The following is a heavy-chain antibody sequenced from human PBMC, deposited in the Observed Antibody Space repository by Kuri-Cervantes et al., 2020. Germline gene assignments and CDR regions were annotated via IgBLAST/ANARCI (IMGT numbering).Heavy chain of an antibody. J-gene: IGHJ5*02. Sequence: GGSLRLSCAASGFTFSSYAMHWVRQAPGKGLEWVAVISYDGSNKYYADSVKGRFTISRDNSKNTLYLQMNSLRAEDTAVYYCARDGHYYGSGSPFDPWGQGTLVTDSS. D-gene: IGHD3-10*01. V-gene: IGHV3-30-3*01. CDR1: GFTFSSYA. CDR2: ISYDGSNK. CDR3: ARDGHYYGSGSPFDP.